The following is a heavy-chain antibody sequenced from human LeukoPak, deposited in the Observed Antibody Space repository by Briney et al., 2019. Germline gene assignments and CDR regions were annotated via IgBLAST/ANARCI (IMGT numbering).Heavy chain of an antibody. Sequence: GGSLRLPCAASGFTFSNAWMSWVRQAPGKGLEWVGRIKSKTDGGTTDYAAPVKGRFTISRDDSKNTLYLQMNSLKTEDTAVYYCTTLPFDYGDDFDYWGQGTLVTVSS. CDR1: GFTFSNAW. J-gene: IGHJ4*02. V-gene: IGHV3-15*01. CDR2: IKSKTDGGTT. D-gene: IGHD4-17*01. CDR3: TTLPFDYGDDFDY.